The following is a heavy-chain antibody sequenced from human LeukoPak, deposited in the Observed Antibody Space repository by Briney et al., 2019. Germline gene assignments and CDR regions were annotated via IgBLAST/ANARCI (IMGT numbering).Heavy chain of an antibody. D-gene: IGHD6-13*01. V-gene: IGHV3-30*02. CDR3: ARSPYRGGSSWTEFDY. CDR1: GFTFSNYG. J-gene: IGHJ4*02. Sequence: GGSLRLSCTASGFTFSNYGIHWVRQAPGKGLEWVAFIRYDESDTYYADSVKGRFTISRDNSKNTVYLQMNSLSDEDTAVYYCARSPYRGGSSWTEFDYWGQGTLVTVSS. CDR2: IRYDESDT.